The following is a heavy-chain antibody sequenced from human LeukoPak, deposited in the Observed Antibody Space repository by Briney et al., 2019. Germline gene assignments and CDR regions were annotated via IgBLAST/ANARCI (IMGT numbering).Heavy chain of an antibody. J-gene: IGHJ4*02. CDR3: ARVGVAAPSDY. CDR1: GCTFDDHG. Sequence: GGSLRLSCAASGCTFDDHGMSWVRQAPGKGLEWVSGINWNGGSTGYVDSVKGRFTISRDNAKNSLYLQMNSLRAEDTAVYYCARVGVAAPSDYWGQGTLVTVSS. V-gene: IGHV3-20*04. CDR2: INWNGGST. D-gene: IGHD6-19*01.